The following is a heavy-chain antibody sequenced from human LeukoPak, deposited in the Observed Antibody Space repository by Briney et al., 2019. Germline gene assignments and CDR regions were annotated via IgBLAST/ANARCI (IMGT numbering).Heavy chain of an antibody. CDR1: GFTFSSYA. CDR3: AKLGYCSSANCRDAFDI. J-gene: IGHJ3*02. CDR2: LSGGGGTT. D-gene: IGHD2-2*01. V-gene: IGHV3-23*01. Sequence: GGALRLSCAASGFTFSSYAMSWVRQAPGKGLEWVSALSGGGGTTYYADSVKGRFTISRDNSKNTLYLQMNSLRTDDTAVYYCAKLGYCSSANCRDAFDIWGQGTMVTVSS.